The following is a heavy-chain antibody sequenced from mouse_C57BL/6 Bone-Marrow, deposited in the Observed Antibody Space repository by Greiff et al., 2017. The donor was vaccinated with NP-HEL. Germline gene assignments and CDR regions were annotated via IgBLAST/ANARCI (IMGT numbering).Heavy chain of an antibody. CDR3: ARLYYSNPGFAY. CDR2: ISSGGSYT. V-gene: IGHV5-6*01. J-gene: IGHJ3*01. CDR1: GFTFSSYG. D-gene: IGHD2-5*01. Sequence: EVKVVESGGDLVKPGGSLKLSCAASGFTFSSYGMSWVRQTPDKRLEWVATISSGGSYTYYPDSVKGRFTISRDNAKNTLYLQMSSLKSEDTAMYYCARLYYSNPGFAYWGQGTLVTVSA.